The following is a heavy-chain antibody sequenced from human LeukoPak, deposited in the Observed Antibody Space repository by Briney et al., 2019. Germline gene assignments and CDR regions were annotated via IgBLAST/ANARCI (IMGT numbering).Heavy chain of an antibody. CDR2: ISGSGGST. Sequence: GGSLRLSCAASGFTFSSYAMSWVRQAPGKGLEWVSAISGSGGSTYYADSVKGRFTIFRDNSKNTLYLQMNSLRAEDTAVYYCAKSIGGILTGFDYWGQGTLVTVSS. V-gene: IGHV3-23*01. D-gene: IGHD3-9*01. J-gene: IGHJ4*02. CDR3: AKSIGGILTGFDY. CDR1: GFTFSSYA.